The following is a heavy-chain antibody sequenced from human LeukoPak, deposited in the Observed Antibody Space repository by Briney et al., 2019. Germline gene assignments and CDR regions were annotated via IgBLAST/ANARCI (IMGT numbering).Heavy chain of an antibody. CDR2: ISSSCSTI. D-gene: IGHD3-10*02. Sequence: PGGSLRLSCAASGFTFSSYEMNWVRQAPGKGLELVSYISSSCSTIYYADSVKGRFTISRDNAKNSLYLQMNSLRAEDTAVYYCAELGITMIGGVWGRGTTVTISS. V-gene: IGHV3-48*03. CDR3: AELGITMIGGV. J-gene: IGHJ6*04. CDR1: GFTFSSYE.